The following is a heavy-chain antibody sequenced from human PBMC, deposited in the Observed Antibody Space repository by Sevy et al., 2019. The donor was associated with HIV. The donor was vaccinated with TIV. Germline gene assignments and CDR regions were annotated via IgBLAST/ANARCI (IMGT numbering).Heavy chain of an antibody. CDR2: MHYGGNT. Sequence: SETLSLTCTASGGSLISPTFYWGWVRQPPGERLEWIAAMHYGGNTYYNPSLKGRVDMSVDTSKNQFSLNLTSVTAADAAVYHCVRDHHLRGRHWFDSWGQGALVTVS. J-gene: IGHJ5*01. CDR1: GGSLISPTFY. CDR3: VRDHHLRGRHWFDS. D-gene: IGHD3-16*01. V-gene: IGHV4-39*02.